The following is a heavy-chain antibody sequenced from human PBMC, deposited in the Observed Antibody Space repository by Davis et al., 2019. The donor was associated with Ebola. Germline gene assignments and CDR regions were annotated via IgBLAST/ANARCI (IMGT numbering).Heavy chain of an antibody. J-gene: IGHJ4*02. Sequence: PGGSLRLSCAASGFTFSNYAMSWVRQAPGGGLEWVSGISASGADKKYADSVRGRFSISRDDSKNTLYLQMDSLRAEDTAVFYCAEGGTNNFLGANWGQGTLVTVSS. CDR3: AEGGTNNFLGAN. D-gene: IGHD4/OR15-4a*01. CDR1: GFTFSNYA. CDR2: ISASGADK. V-gene: IGHV3-23*01.